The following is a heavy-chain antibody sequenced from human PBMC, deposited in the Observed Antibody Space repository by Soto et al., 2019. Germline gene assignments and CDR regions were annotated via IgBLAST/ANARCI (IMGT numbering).Heavy chain of an antibody. CDR3: AKDGDYEYFDY. CDR2: INNNSGRK. Sequence: GGSLRLSCAASGFSFSSYTMNWVHQAPGKGLEWVSSINNNSGRKYYADSVKGRFTISRDNSKNTLFLQMNSLKAEDTAVYFCAKDGDYEYFDYWGQGXQVTVYS. V-gene: IGHV3-23*01. J-gene: IGHJ4*02. D-gene: IGHD3-22*01. CDR1: GFSFSSYT.